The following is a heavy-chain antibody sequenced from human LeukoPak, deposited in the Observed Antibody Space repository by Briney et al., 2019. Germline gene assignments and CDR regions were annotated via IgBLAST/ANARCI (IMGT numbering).Heavy chain of an antibody. CDR2: ISGSGGST. D-gene: IGHD3-22*01. Sequence: PGGSLRLSCAASGFTFSSYAMSWVRQAPGKGLEWVSAISGSGGSTYYADSVKGRFTISRDNSKNTLYLQMNSLRAEDTAVYYCAKAIDSSGYWGDAFDIWGQGTMVTVSS. V-gene: IGHV3-23*01. CDR3: AKAIDSSGYWGDAFDI. J-gene: IGHJ3*02. CDR1: GFTFSSYA.